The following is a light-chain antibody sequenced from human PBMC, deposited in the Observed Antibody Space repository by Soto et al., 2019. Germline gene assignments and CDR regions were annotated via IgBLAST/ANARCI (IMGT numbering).Light chain of an antibody. J-gene: IGKJ4*01. V-gene: IGKV3-20*01. CDR2: DAS. CDR3: QQYAGSPLT. Sequence: ENVLTQSPGTLSLSPGERAILSCRASQSVGKNYLGWFQQKPGQAPRLLIYDASNRATGTPDRFSGSGSGTDFTLTISRLEPEDFAVYYCQQYAGSPLTFGGGTKVEIK. CDR1: QSVGKNY.